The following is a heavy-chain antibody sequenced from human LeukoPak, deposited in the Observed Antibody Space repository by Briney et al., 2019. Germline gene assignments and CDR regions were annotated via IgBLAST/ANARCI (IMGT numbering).Heavy chain of an antibody. J-gene: IGHJ4*02. D-gene: IGHD1-1*01. CDR2: IDPYNGNT. V-gene: IGHV1-18*01. CDR3: ARDRRGYNGILRY. CDR1: GYTFTSYA. Sequence: ASVKVSCKASGYTFTSYALTWVRQAPGQGLEWMGYIDPYNGNTNYAQKFQGRVTMTTDRSMNTGYMDLRSLRSDDTAVYYCARDRRGYNGILRYWGQGALVTVSS.